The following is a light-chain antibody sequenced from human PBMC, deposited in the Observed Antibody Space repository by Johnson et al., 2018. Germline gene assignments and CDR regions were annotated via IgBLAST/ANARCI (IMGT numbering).Light chain of an antibody. CDR2: ENN. Sequence: VLTQPPSVSAAPGQKVTISCSGSSSNIGNNYVSWYQQLPGTAPKLLIYENNKRPSGIPDRFSGSKSGTSATLGITGLQTGDEADYYFGTWDSSLRAGNVFGTGTKVTVL. J-gene: IGLJ1*01. CDR3: GTWDSSLRAGNV. CDR1: SSNIGNNY. V-gene: IGLV1-51*02.